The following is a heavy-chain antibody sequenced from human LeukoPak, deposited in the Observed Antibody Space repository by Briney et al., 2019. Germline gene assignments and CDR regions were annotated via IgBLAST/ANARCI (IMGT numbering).Heavy chain of an antibody. CDR2: ISGSGGST. V-gene: IGHV3-23*01. CDR3: AKGTSPVLRFLEWFVFDY. D-gene: IGHD3-3*01. Sequence: GGSLRLSCAASGLTFSSYAISWVRQAPGKGLEWVSAISGSGGSTYYADSVKGRFTISRDNSKNTLYLQMNSLRAEDTAVYYCAKGTSPVLRFLEWFVFDYWGQGTLVTVSS. CDR1: GLTFSSYA. J-gene: IGHJ4*02.